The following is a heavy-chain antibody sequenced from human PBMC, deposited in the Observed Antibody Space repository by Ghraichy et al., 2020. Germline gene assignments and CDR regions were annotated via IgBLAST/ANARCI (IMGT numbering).Heavy chain of an antibody. CDR2: ISGSRSSI. CDR3: ARAHSYGSGTYYKGVDY. J-gene: IGHJ4*02. Sequence: LSLTCAASGFTFSSYSMNWVRQAPGKGLEWVSYISGSRSSIYYADSVKGRFTISRDNAENLLYLQMNSLRDEDTAVYYCARAHSYGSGTYYKGVDYWGQGTLVTVSS. CDR1: GFTFSSYS. D-gene: IGHD3-10*01. V-gene: IGHV3-48*02.